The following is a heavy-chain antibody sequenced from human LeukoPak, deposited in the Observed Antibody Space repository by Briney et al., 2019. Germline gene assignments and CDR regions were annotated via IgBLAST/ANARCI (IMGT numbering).Heavy chain of an antibody. CDR3: ARHIGESMVLGDGGYYCDY. V-gene: IGHV5-51*01. D-gene: IGHD3-10*01. Sequence: GEALKISCKASAYSFTSYWIVWVRQMPGKGLEWMGIIYPGDSDTRYSPYSQGQVTIPADKPISAAYLQGSSLKGSDTAMYYCARHIGESMVLGDGGYYCDYWGQGTLVSVSS. CDR2: IYPGDSDT. J-gene: IGHJ4*02. CDR1: AYSFTSYW.